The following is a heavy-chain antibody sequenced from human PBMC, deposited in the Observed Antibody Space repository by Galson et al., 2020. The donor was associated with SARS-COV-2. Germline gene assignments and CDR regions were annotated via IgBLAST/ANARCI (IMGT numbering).Heavy chain of an antibody. CDR3: VKEGRTGWYYVDY. Sequence: GGSLRLSCPASGFTFRNYAMHWVRQAPGKGLEYVSGISDSGGNTYYADSVKGRFTISRDNSKDTLYLQMSSLRPEDTAVYYCVKEGRTGWYYVDYWCQVCLVTFS. V-gene: IGHV3-64D*08. CDR1: GFTFRNYA. J-gene: IGHJ4*02. D-gene: IGHD6-19*01. CDR2: ISDSGGNT.